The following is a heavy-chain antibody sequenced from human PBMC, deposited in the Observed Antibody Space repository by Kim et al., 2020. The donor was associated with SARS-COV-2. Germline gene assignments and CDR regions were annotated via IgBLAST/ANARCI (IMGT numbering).Heavy chain of an antibody. CDR1: GFTFAMYR. CDR2: INSDGNNK. CDR3: ARGRRYGSGSYFDS. Sequence: GGSLRLSCEASGFTFAMYRMYWVRQVPGQGPVWVSGINSDGNNKDYADSVKGRFTISRDNAKDTLYLQMNSMRAEDTAVYYCARGRRYGSGSYFDSWSQ. D-gene: IGHD1-26*01. V-gene: IGHV3-74*01. J-gene: IGHJ4*02.